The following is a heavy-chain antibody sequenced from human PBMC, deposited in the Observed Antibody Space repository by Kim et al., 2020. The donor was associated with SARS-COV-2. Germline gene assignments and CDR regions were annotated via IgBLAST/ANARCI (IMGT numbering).Heavy chain of an antibody. CDR2: ISSSSSYT. V-gene: IGHV3-11*05. CDR3: ARVPYYYDSSGSYFDY. CDR1: GFTFSDYY. Sequence: GGSLRLSCAASGFTFSDYYMSWIRQAPGKGLEWVSYISSSSSYTNYADSVKGRFTISRDNAKNSLYLQMNSLRAEDTAVYYCARVPYYYDSSGSYFDYWGQGTLVTVSS. D-gene: IGHD3-22*01. J-gene: IGHJ4*02.